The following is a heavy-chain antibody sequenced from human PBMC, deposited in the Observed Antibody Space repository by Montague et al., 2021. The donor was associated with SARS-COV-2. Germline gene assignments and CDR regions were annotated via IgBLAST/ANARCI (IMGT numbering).Heavy chain of an antibody. D-gene: IGHD1-26*01. CDR1: GFTFSTCY. CDR2: MSYDGSSR. Sequence: SLRLSCAASGFTFSTCYMQWVRQAPGKGLEWVAIMSYDGSSRYHVDSVKGRFTISRDNSRNTLYLQMDSLRSEDTAVYYCARDNMGSIDYWGQGTLVTVSS. J-gene: IGHJ4*02. CDR3: ARDNMGSIDY. V-gene: IGHV3-30*04.